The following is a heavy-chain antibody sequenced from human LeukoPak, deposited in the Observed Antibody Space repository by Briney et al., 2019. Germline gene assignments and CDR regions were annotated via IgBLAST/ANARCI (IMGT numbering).Heavy chain of an antibody. J-gene: IGHJ4*02. CDR2: IYYSGST. CDR3: ARGKTGSGWPFFDY. Sequence: SETLSLTCTVSGGSIGSYYWSWIRQPPGKGLEWIGYIYYSGSTNYNPSLKSRVTISVDTSKNQFSLKLSSVTAADTAVYYCARGKTGSGWPFFDYWGQGTLVTVSS. V-gene: IGHV4-59*08. D-gene: IGHD6-19*01. CDR1: GGSIGSYY.